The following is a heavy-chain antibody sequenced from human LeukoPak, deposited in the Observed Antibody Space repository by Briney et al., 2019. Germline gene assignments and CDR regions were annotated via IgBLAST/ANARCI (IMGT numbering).Heavy chain of an antibody. CDR3: ARGRISGSSSYYYNGMDV. J-gene: IGHJ6*01. CDR1: GFTLSSYS. CDR2: ISTGSGSYI. Sequence: WGSLSLSCAASGFTLSSYSMNWVRQAPGKGLEWVSSISTGSGSYIYYADSVKGQFTSHRDNSKNSLYLQINSLRADDTAVYSCARGRISGSSSYYYNGMDVWG. V-gene: IGHV3-21*01. D-gene: IGHD1-20*01.